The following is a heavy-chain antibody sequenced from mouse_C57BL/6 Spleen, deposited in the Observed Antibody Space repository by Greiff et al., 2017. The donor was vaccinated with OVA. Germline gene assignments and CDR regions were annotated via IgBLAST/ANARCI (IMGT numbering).Heavy chain of an antibody. CDR2: INPSNGGT. Sequence: QVQLQQPGTELVKPGASVKLSCKASGYTFTSYWMHWVKQRPGQGLEWIGNINPSNGGTNYNEKFKSKATLTVDKSSSTAYMQLSSLTSEDSAVYYCARPEYDGRRRAYYYAMDYWGQGTSVTVSS. D-gene: IGHD2-14*01. J-gene: IGHJ4*01. CDR3: ARPEYDGRRRAYYYAMDY. V-gene: IGHV1-53*01. CDR1: GYTFTSYW.